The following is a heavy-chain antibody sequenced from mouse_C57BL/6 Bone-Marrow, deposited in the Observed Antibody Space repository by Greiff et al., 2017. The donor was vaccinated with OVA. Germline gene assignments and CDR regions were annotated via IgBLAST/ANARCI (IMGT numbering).Heavy chain of an antibody. D-gene: IGHD2-4*01. CDR3: ARSIYDYWALDY. V-gene: IGHV1-55*01. Sequence: QVQLKQPGAELVKPGASVKMSCKASGYTFTSYWITWVKQRPGQGLEWIGDIYPGSGSTNYNEKFKSKATLTVDTSSSTAYMQLSSLTSEDSAVYYCARSIYDYWALDYWGQGTTLTVSS. CDR2: IYPGSGST. J-gene: IGHJ2*01. CDR1: GYTFTSYW.